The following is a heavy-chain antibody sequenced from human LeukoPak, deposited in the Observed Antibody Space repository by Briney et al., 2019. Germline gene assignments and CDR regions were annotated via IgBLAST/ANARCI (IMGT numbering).Heavy chain of an antibody. CDR1: GYTFTGFY. J-gene: IGHJ4*02. V-gene: IGHV1-2*02. CDR3: ARVYGAKAKFDY. CDR2: INPSSGGT. Sequence: ASVKVSCKASGYTFTGFYMHWVRQAPGQGLEWMGWINPSSGGTNSAQKFQGRVTTTRDTSISTAYMELSRLRSDDTAVYYCARVYGAKAKFDYWGQGTLVTVSS. D-gene: IGHD4-23*01.